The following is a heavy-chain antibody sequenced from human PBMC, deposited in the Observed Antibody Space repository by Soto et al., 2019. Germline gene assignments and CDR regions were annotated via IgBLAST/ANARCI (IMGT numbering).Heavy chain of an antibody. D-gene: IGHD3-9*01. CDR2: MNPNSGNT. CDR3: AREGRYFDWLSPIPNWFDP. CDR1: GYTFTSYD. V-gene: IGHV1-8*01. Sequence: ASVKVSCKASGYTFTSYDINWLLQATGQGLEWMGWMNPNSGNTGYAQKFQGRVTMTRNTSISTAYMELSSLRSEDTAVYYCAREGRYFDWLSPIPNWFDPWGQGTLVTVSS. J-gene: IGHJ5*02.